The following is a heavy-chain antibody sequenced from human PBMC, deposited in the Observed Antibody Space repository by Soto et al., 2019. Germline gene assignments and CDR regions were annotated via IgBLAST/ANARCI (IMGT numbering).Heavy chain of an antibody. J-gene: IGHJ4*02. Sequence: QVQLVESGGGVVQPGRSLRLSCAASGFTFSTYGMHWVRQAPGKGLEWVAVISYDGSNKYYAVSVKGRFTISRDNSKNTLYLQMSSLRAEDTAVYYCAKGFSYSVIDYWGQGTLVTVSS. D-gene: IGHD5-18*01. V-gene: IGHV3-30*18. CDR1: GFTFSTYG. CDR3: AKGFSYSVIDY. CDR2: ISYDGSNK.